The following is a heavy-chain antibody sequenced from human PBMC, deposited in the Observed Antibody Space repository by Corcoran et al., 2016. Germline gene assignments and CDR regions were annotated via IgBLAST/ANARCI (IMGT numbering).Heavy chain of an antibody. D-gene: IGHD3-22*01. J-gene: IGHJ4*02. CDR1: GFTFSSYW. CDR3: VRDQGGYYYDSSGYTPYYFDY. Sequence: EVQLVESGGGLVQPGGSLRLSCAASGFTFSSYWMSWVRQAPGKGLEWVANIKQDGSEKYYVDSVKGRFTISRDNAKNSLYLQMHSLRAEDAAVYYCVRDQGGYYYDSSGYTPYYFDYWGQGTLVTVSA. V-gene: IGHV3-7*03. CDR2: IKQDGSEK.